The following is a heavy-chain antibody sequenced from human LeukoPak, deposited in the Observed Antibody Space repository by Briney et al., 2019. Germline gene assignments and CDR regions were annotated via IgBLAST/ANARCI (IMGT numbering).Heavy chain of an antibody. Sequence: GGSLRLSCAASGFTFSSYSMNWVRQAPGKGLEWVSSISSSSSYIYYADSVKGRFTISGDNAKNSLYLQMNSLRAEDTAVYYCARQYYYDSSGYYPEYYFDYWGQGTLVTVSS. J-gene: IGHJ4*02. V-gene: IGHV3-21*01. CDR1: GFTFSSYS. D-gene: IGHD3-22*01. CDR3: ARQYYYDSSGYYPEYYFDY. CDR2: ISSSSSYI.